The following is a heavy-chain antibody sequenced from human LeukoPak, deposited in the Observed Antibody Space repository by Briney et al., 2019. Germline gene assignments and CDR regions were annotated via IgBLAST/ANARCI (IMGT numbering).Heavy chain of an antibody. J-gene: IGHJ4*02. D-gene: IGHD4-17*01. CDR3: ARGGLRPDY. Sequence: PSETLSLTCAVYGGSFSGYYWSWIRQPPGKGLEWIGEINHSGSTYYNPSLKSRVTISVDRSKNQFSLKLSSVTAADTAVYYCARGGLRPDYWGQGTLVTVSS. V-gene: IGHV4-34*01. CDR1: GGSFSGYY. CDR2: INHSGST.